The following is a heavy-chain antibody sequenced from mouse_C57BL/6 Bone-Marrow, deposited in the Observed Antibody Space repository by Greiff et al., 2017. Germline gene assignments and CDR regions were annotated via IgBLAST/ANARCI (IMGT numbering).Heavy chain of an antibody. CDR1: GFTFSSYA. CDR2: ISDGGSYT. CDR3: AREGYYTYAMDY. V-gene: IGHV5-4*01. D-gene: IGHD2-3*01. J-gene: IGHJ4*01. Sequence: EVKLMESGGGLVKPGGSLKLSCAASGFTFSSYAMSWVRQTPEKRLEWVATISDGGSYTYYPDNVKGRFTISRDNAKNNLYLQMNHLKSEDTAMYYCAREGYYTYAMDYWGQGTSVTVSS.